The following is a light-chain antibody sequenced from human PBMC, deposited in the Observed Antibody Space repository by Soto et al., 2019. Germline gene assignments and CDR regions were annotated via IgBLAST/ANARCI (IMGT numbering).Light chain of an antibody. CDR3: QTWGTGIVV. CDR2: LNSDGSH. Sequence: QAVVTQSPSASASLGASVKLTCTLNSGHSTYAIAWHQQQPEKGPRYLMKLNSDGSHNKGDGIPDRFSGSSSGAERYLTISSLQSEDEADYYCQTWGTGIVVFGGGTKLTVL. CDR1: SGHSTYA. J-gene: IGLJ2*01. V-gene: IGLV4-69*01.